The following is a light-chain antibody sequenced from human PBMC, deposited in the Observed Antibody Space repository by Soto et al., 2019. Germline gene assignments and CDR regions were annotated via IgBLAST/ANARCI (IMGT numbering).Light chain of an antibody. CDR2: GAS. CDR3: QQYHDCPMS. Sequence: EIMMTQSPAILSVSPGERATLSCRASESVSSNLAWYQQKPGQAPRLLISGASTRATGIPVRFSGSGSGTDFTLTISSLQSEDFVFYYCQQYHDCPMSFGPGTKVDIK. V-gene: IGKV3-15*01. CDR1: ESVSSN. J-gene: IGKJ3*01.